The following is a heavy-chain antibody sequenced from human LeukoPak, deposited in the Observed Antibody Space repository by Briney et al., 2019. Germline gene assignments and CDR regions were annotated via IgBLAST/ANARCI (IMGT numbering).Heavy chain of an antibody. J-gene: IGHJ4*02. D-gene: IGHD2-15*01. CDR1: GGSISSYY. V-gene: IGHV4-4*07. Sequence: PSETLSLTCTVSGGSISSYYWSWLRQPAGKGLEWIGRIYTSGSTNYNPSLKSRVTMSVDTSKNQFSLKLSSVTAADTAVYYCARNSYSGGSCYHFDYWGQGTLVTVSS. CDR2: IYTSGST. CDR3: ARNSYSGGSCYHFDY.